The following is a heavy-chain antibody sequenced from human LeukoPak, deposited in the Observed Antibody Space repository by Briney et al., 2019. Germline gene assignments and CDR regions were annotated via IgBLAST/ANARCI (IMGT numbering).Heavy chain of an antibody. Sequence: KVSCKASGYTFTSYWIGWVRQMPGKGLEWMGIIYPGDSDTRYSPSFQGQVTISADKSISTAYLQWSSLKASDTAMYYCARVGATKGFDYWGQGTLVTVSS. D-gene: IGHD1-26*01. J-gene: IGHJ4*02. CDR3: ARVGATKGFDY. CDR2: IYPGDSDT. V-gene: IGHV5-51*01. CDR1: GYTFTSYW.